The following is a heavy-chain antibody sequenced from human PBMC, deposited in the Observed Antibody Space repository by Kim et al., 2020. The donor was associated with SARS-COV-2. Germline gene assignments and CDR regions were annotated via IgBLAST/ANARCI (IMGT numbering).Heavy chain of an antibody. Sequence: GGSLRLSCAASGFTFSDYYMSWIRQAPGKGLEWVSYISSSGSTIYYADSVKGRFTISRDNAKNSLYLQMNSLRAEDTAVYYCARSPSIVTARYFDYWGQGTLVTVSS. J-gene: IGHJ4*02. CDR2: ISSSGSTI. D-gene: IGHD1-26*01. V-gene: IGHV3-11*01. CDR1: GFTFSDYY. CDR3: ARSPSIVTARYFDY.